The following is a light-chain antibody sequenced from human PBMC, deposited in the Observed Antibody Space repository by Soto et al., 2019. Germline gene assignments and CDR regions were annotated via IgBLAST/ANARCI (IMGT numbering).Light chain of an antibody. Sequence: EIVLTQSPGTLSLSPGERATLSCRASQTVAKNYLAWYQLKPGQTPSHLIHGASNRASGIQDRISASGSGADFSLFISRLEPEEFAVYYCQQYARSPLTFGGGTKVEIK. CDR2: GAS. CDR1: QTVAKNY. V-gene: IGKV3-20*01. CDR3: QQYARSPLT. J-gene: IGKJ4*01.